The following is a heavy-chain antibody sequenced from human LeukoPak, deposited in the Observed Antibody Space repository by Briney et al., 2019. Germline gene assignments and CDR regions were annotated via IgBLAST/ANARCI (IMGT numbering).Heavy chain of an antibody. CDR2: FDPEDGET. J-gene: IGHJ6*04. CDR1: GYTLTELS. D-gene: IGHD1-1*01. V-gene: IGHV1-24*01. CDR3: ATGGLERPVYYYGMDV. Sequence: SSVKVSCKFSGYTLTELSIHWLRQAPGKGLEWMGGFDPEDGETIYSQKFQGRVTMTEDTSTDTAYMELSSLRSEDTAVYYCATGGLERPVYYYGMDVWGKGTTVTVSS.